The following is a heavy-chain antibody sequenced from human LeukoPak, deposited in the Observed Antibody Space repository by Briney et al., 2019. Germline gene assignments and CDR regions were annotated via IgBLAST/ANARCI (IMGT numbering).Heavy chain of an antibody. Sequence: GGSLRLSCAASGFTFSSYAMSWVRQAPGKGLEWVSAISGSGARTFYADSVKGRFTISRDNSKDTMDLQMNSLRVEDTAVYYCAKEGATEGXXSFDYWGQGTLVTASS. J-gene: IGHJ4*02. V-gene: IGHV3-23*01. D-gene: IGHD5-12*01. CDR3: AKEGATEGXXSFDY. CDR1: GFTFSSYA. CDR2: ISGSGART.